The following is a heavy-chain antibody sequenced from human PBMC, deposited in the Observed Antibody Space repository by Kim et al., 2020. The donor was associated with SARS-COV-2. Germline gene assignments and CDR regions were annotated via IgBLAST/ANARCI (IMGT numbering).Heavy chain of an antibody. J-gene: IGHJ4*02. Sequence: SETLSLTCTVSCGSISSSSYYWGWIRQPPGKGLEWIGSIYYSGSTYYNSSLKSRVTISVDTSKNQFSLRLSSVTAAGTAVYYCARRGIVGAATSYFDYWGQGTLVAVSP. CDR3: ARRGIVGAATSYFDY. CDR2: IYYSGST. V-gene: IGHV4-39*01. D-gene: IGHD1-26*01. CDR1: CGSISSSSYY.